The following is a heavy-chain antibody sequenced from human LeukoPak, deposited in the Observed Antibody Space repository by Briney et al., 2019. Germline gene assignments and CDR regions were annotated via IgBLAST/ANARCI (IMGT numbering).Heavy chain of an antibody. CDR2: ISAYNGNT. D-gene: IGHD6-13*01. V-gene: IGHV1-18*01. CDR1: GYTFTSYG. J-gene: IGHJ4*02. CDR3: ARIDSSSWYHRLDY. Sequence: ASVKVSCKASGYTFTSYGISWVRQAPGQGLEWMGWISAYNGNTNYAQKLQGRVTMTTDTSTSTAYMELRSLRPDDTAVYYCARIDSSSWYHRLDYWGQGTLVTVSS.